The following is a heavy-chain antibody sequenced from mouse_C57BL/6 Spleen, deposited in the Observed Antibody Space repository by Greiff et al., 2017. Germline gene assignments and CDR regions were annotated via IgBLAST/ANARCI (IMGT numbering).Heavy chain of an antibody. J-gene: IGHJ4*01. CDR1: GFTFSSYG. CDR2: ISSGGSYT. V-gene: IGHV5-6*01. CDR3: AREREIYYGNYDAMDY. Sequence: EVKLMESGGDLVKPGGSLKLSCAASGFTFSSYGMSWVRQTPDKRLEWVATISSGGSYTYYPASVKGRFTISRDNAKNTLYLQMSSLKSEDTAMYYSAREREIYYGNYDAMDYRGQGTSVTGSS. D-gene: IGHD2-1*01.